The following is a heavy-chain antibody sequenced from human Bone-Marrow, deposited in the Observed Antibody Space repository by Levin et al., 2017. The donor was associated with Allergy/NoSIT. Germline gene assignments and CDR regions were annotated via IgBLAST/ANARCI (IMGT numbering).Heavy chain of an antibody. CDR1: GFTFNSYA. CDR3: ATAPWGYKGYFDY. Sequence: GGSLRLSCAASGFTFNSYAKYAMHWVRQAPGKGLEWVSAISGSGGDTYYADSVKGRFTISRDNSKNTVSLQMNSLRVEDTAVYYCATAPWGYKGYFDYWGQGTLVTVSS. D-gene: IGHD5-12*01. CDR2: ISGSGGDT. V-gene: IGHV3-23*01. J-gene: IGHJ4*02.